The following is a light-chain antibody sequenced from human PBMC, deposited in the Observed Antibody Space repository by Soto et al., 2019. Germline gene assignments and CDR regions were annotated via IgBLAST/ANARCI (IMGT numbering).Light chain of an antibody. CDR1: ENVRTF. CDR2: GAS. J-gene: IGKJ1*01. V-gene: IGKV3-20*01. CDR3: HQYDSWT. Sequence: FLTQSPATLSLAPGERAALFCRASENVRTFVDWYQQKPGQAPRLLIYGASSRATGIPDRFSGSGSGTDFTLTISRLEPEDFAVYYCHQYDSWTFGQGTKVAIK.